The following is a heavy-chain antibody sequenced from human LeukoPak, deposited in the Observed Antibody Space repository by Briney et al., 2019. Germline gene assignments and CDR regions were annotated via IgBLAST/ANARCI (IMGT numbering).Heavy chain of an antibody. CDR1: GGSISSGGYY. Sequence: SETLSLTCTVAGGSISSGGYYWSWIRQHPGKGLEWIGYIYYSGSTYSNPSLKSRVAISVDTSKNQFSLNLSSVTAADTAVYYCARYCSSTNCYKGGFDPWGQGTLVTVSS. D-gene: IGHD2-2*02. J-gene: IGHJ5*02. CDR3: ARYCSSTNCYKGGFDP. CDR2: IYYSGST. V-gene: IGHV4-31*03.